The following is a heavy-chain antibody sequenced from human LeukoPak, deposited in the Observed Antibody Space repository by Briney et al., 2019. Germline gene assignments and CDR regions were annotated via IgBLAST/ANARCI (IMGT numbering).Heavy chain of an antibody. CDR2: ISSNGGST. Sequence: GGSLRLSCAASGFTFSSYGMHWVRQAPGKGLEYVSAISSNGGSTYYANSVKGRFTISRDNSKNTLYLQVGSLRAEDMAVYYCARGFPSPDKRPRWGQGTLVTVSS. J-gene: IGHJ4*02. CDR3: ARGFPSPDKRPR. CDR1: GFTFSSYG. D-gene: IGHD3-10*01. V-gene: IGHV3-64*01.